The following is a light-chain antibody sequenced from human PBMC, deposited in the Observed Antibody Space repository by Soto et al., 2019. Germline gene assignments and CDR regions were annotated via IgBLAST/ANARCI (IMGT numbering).Light chain of an antibody. CDR1: HTVSSS. CDR2: GAS. Sequence: EIVMTQSPATLSVSPGGIATLSCRSSHTVSSSLAWYQQKPGQSPRLLIYGASTGTTDIPARFSGSGSGTDFSLNIRSLQSEDFAVYYCLQYHNWPLTFGGGTKVDIK. J-gene: IGKJ4*01. CDR3: LQYHNWPLT. V-gene: IGKV3-15*01.